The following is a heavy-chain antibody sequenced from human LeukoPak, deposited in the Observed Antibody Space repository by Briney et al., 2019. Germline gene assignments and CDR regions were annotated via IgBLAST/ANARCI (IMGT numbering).Heavy chain of an antibody. D-gene: IGHD1-26*01. V-gene: IGHV1-2*02. CDR1: GYTFTGYY. Sequence: ASVKVSCKASGYTFTGYYMHWVRQAPGQGLEWMGCINPNSGGTNYAQKFQGRVTMTRDTSISTVYMELSRLRSDDTAVYYCARDWVGANAFDYWGQGTLVTVSS. CDR2: INPNSGGT. CDR3: ARDWVGANAFDY. J-gene: IGHJ4*02.